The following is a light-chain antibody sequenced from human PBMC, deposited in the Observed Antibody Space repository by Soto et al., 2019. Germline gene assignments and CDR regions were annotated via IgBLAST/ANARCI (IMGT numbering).Light chain of an antibody. Sequence: QMTQSPSSLSASVGDRVTITCQASQDISNYLNWYQQKLGKAPKLLIYDASNLETGVPSRFSGSGSGTDFTFTISSLQPEDIATYYCQQYSHPITFGQGTRLEIK. CDR3: QQYSHPIT. CDR2: DAS. V-gene: IGKV1-33*01. J-gene: IGKJ5*01. CDR1: QDISNY.